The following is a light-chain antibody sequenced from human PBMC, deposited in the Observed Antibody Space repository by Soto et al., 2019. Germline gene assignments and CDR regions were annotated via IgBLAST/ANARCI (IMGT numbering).Light chain of an antibody. CDR1: QDVGNW. V-gene: IGKV1-12*01. CDR2: ASS. J-gene: IGKJ1*01. CDR3: LQTTSFPWT. Sequence: DIQMTQSPSSVSASVGDRVSITCRASQDVGNWLAWYQQKPGKAPKLLISASSSLQSGVPSRFSGSGSGTDFTLMISSLQPEDCAIYWCLQTTSFPWTXGXGTKVEIK.